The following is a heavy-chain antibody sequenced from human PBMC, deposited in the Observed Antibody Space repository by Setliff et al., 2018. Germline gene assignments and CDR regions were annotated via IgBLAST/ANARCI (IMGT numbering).Heavy chain of an antibody. J-gene: IGHJ4*02. CDR2: NSA. V-gene: IGHV1-18*01. CDR3: ARGPPDFVVVPAAAKFDY. CDR1: GYTFRSYG. D-gene: IGHD2-2*01. Sequence: ASVKVSCKTSGYTFRSYGVSWVRQAPGQGLEWMGWNSAYAQKFQGRVTMTTDTPTSTAYMELRSLRTDDTAVYYCARGPPDFVVVPAAAKFDYWGQGTLVTVSS.